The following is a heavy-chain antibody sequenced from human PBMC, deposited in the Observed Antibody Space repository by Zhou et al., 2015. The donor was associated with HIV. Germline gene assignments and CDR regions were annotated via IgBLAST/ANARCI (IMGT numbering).Heavy chain of an antibody. D-gene: IGHD2-8*01. CDR2: IIPVLNIT. CDR3: VRSVYYESSGQNWFDP. V-gene: IGHV1-69*02. Sequence: QVQLVQSGAEVKKPGSSVKVSCKTSGGTFTSYTITWVRQAPGQGLEWMGRIIPVLNITNYAQKFQGRVTITADRATSSSSMQLTSLTSEDTAIYFCVRSVYYESSGQNWFDPWGQGTLVIVSS. J-gene: IGHJ5*02. CDR1: GGTFTSYT.